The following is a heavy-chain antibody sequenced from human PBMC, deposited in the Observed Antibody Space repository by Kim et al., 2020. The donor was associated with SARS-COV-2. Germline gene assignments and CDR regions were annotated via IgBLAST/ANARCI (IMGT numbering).Heavy chain of an antibody. D-gene: IGHD4-4*01. CDR2: IWYDGSNK. J-gene: IGHJ4*02. Sequence: GGSLRLSCAASGFTFSSYGMHWVRQAPGKGLEWVAVIWYDGSNKYYADSVKGRFTISRDNSKNTLYLQMNSLRAEDTAVYYCARDGGNSVPDYWGQGTLVTVSS. V-gene: IGHV3-33*01. CDR3: ARDGGNSVPDY. CDR1: GFTFSSYG.